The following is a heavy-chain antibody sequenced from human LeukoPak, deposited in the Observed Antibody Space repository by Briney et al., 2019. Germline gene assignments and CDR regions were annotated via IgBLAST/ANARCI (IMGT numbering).Heavy chain of an antibody. Sequence: SETLSLTCTVSGVSISSYYWSWIRQPAGKGLEWIGRIYTSGSTNYNPSLKGRVTMSVDTSKNQFSLKLSSVTAADTAVYYCARGETFQGANYDILTGYLSPDYYYYYMDVWGKGTTVTVSS. CDR3: ARGETFQGANYDILTGYLSPDYYYYYMDV. V-gene: IGHV4-4*07. D-gene: IGHD3-9*01. J-gene: IGHJ6*03. CDR2: IYTSGST. CDR1: GVSISSYY.